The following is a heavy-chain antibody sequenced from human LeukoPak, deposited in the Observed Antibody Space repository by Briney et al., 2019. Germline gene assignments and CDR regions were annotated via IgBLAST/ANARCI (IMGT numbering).Heavy chain of an antibody. J-gene: IGHJ4*02. Sequence: PGGSLRLSCAASGFSFSDYSIDWVRQAPGKGLESVSSISPSSRYIYYADSVKGRFTISRDNAKNSLYLQMNSLRAEDTAAYYCARGRGCSSLSCYPDYWGQGTLVTVSS. CDR2: ISPSSRYI. V-gene: IGHV3-21*01. D-gene: IGHD2-2*01. CDR1: GFSFSDYS. CDR3: ARGRGCSSLSCYPDY.